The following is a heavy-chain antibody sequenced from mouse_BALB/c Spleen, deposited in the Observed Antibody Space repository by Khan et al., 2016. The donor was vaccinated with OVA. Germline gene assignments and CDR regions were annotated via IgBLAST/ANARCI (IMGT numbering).Heavy chain of an antibody. Sequence: QMQLEESGAELAKPGASVKMSCKASGYTFTTYWMHWVKQRPGQGLEWIGYINPTSGYTDYNDKFKDRATFSADKSSSNAYLQLSSLTSEDSAVYYCTRDRIDYWGQGTTLTVSS. CDR2: INPTSGYT. V-gene: IGHV1-7*01. J-gene: IGHJ2*01. CDR1: GYTFTTYW. CDR3: TRDRIDY.